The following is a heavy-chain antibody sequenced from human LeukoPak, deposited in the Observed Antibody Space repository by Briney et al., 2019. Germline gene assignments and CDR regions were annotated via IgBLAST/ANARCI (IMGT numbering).Heavy chain of an antibody. J-gene: IGHJ6*03. V-gene: IGHV4-39*07. CDR1: GGSISSSSYY. D-gene: IGHD3-9*01. Sequence: SETLSLTCTVSGGSISSSSYYWGWIRQPPGKGLEWIGSIYYSGSTYYNPSLKSRVTISVDTSKNQFSLKLSSVTAADTAVYYCARERNGLLTISSSYMDVWGKGTTVTVSS. CDR3: ARERNGLLTISSSYMDV. CDR2: IYYSGST.